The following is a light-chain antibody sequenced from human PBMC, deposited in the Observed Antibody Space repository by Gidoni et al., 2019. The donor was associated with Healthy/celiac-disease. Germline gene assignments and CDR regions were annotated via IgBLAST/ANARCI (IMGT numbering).Light chain of an antibody. Sequence: EIVLTQSPATLSLSPGERATLSCRASQSVSSYLAWYQQKPGQAHRLLIYDASNRATGIPARFSGSGSGTDFTLTISSLEPEDFAVYYCQQRGNWPRTFGQGTKVEIK. CDR3: QQRGNWPRT. CDR2: DAS. V-gene: IGKV3-11*01. J-gene: IGKJ1*01. CDR1: QSVSSY.